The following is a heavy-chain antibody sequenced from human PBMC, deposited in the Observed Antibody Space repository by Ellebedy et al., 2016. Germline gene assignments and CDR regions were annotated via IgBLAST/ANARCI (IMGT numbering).Heavy chain of an antibody. CDR2: IYYSGST. CDR1: GGSFRSSSYY. D-gene: IGHD2-15*01. CDR3: ARLVAAFYYYMDV. Sequence: SETLSLTCAVYGGSFRSSSYYWGWIRQPPGKGLEWIGSIYYSGSTYYNPSLKSRVTISVDTSKNQFSLKLSSVTAADTAVYYCARLVAAFYYYMDVWGKGTTVTVSS. J-gene: IGHJ6*03. V-gene: IGHV4-39*07.